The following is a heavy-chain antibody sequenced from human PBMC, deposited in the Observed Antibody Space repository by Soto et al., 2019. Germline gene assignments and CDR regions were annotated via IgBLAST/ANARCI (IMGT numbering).Heavy chain of an antibody. V-gene: IGHV4-31*03. CDR3: ARAETRPIYYYGMDV. CDR1: GGSISSGGYY. CDR2: IYYSGST. D-gene: IGHD2-2*01. J-gene: IGHJ6*02. Sequence: QVQLQESGPGLVKPSQTLSLTCTVSGGSISSGGYYWSWIRQHPGKGLEWIGYIYYSGSTYYNPSLKSRFTISVDTSKNQFSLKLSSVTAADTAVYYCARAETRPIYYYGMDVWGQGTTVTVSS.